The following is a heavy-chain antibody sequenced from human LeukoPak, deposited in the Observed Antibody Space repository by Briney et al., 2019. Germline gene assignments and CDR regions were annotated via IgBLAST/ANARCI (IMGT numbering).Heavy chain of an antibody. Sequence: GGSLRLSCAASGFTFSDYYMSWIRQPPGKGLEWVSYISSSGSTIYYADSVKGRFSTARDNGKTSLYLQMNSLTAEDTAVYYCALGELALEYWGRGNLVTVSS. CDR2: ISSSGSTI. V-gene: IGHV3-11*04. CDR1: GFTFSDYY. D-gene: IGHD1-26*01. J-gene: IGHJ4*02. CDR3: ALGELALEY.